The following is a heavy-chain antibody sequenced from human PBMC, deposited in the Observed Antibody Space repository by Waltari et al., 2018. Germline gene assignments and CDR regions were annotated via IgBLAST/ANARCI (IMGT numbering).Heavy chain of an antibody. CDR1: GGSISSSSYY. D-gene: IGHD4-17*01. Sequence: QLQLQESGPGLVKPSETLSLTCTVSGGSISSSSYYWGWIRQPPGKGLEWIGSIYYSGSTYYNPSRKSRVTISVDTSKNQFSLKLSSVTAADTAVYYCARAKVTTLFDYWGQGTLVTVSS. V-gene: IGHV4-39*01. CDR2: IYYSGST. CDR3: ARAKVTTLFDY. J-gene: IGHJ4*02.